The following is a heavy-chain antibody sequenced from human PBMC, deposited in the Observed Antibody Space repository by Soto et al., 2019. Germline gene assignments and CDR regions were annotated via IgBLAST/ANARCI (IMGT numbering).Heavy chain of an antibody. CDR2: IRSKANSYAT. J-gene: IGHJ1*01. CDR1: GFTFSGSA. V-gene: IGHV3-73*01. D-gene: IGHD6-19*01. Sequence: GGSLRLSCAASGFTFSGSAMHWVRQASGKGLEWVGRIRSKANSYATAYAASVKGRFTISRDDSKNTAYLQMNSLKTEDTAVYYCKTIIAVDAEGICGQGPLVTVYS. CDR3: KTIIAVDAEGI.